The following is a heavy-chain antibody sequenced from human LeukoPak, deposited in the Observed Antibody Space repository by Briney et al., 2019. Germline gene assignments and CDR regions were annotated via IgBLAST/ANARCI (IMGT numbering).Heavy chain of an antibody. D-gene: IGHD4-11*01. J-gene: IGHJ6*02. V-gene: IGHV4-31*03. Sequence: TLSLTCTVSGGSIGSGGYYWSWIRQHPGKGLEWIGYIHYSGSTYYNPSLKSRVTISVDTSKNQFSLKLSSVTAADTAVYYCAGEPKVKYYYGMDVWGQGTTVTVSS. CDR3: AGEPKVKYYYGMDV. CDR2: IHYSGST. CDR1: GGSIGSGGYY.